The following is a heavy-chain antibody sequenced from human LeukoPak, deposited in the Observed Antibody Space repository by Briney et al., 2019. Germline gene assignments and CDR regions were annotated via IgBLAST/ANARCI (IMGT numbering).Heavy chain of an antibody. CDR2: ISAYNGNT. CDR3: ARAYCSSTSCYRGYYFDY. CDR1: GYTFTSYG. Sequence: GASVKVSFKASGYTFTSYGISWVRQAPGQGLEWMGWISAYNGNTNYAQKLQGRVTMTTDTSTSTAYMELRSLRSDDTAVYYCARAYCSSTSCYRGYYFDYWGQGTLVTVSS. D-gene: IGHD2-2*01. V-gene: IGHV1-18*01. J-gene: IGHJ4*02.